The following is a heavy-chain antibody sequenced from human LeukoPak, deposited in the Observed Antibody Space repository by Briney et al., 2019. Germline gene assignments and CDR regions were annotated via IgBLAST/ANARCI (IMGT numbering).Heavy chain of an antibody. Sequence: PQTLSLTCTVSGGSISSGGYYWSWIRQHPGKGLEWIGYIYYSGSTYYNPSLKSRVTISVDTSKNQFSLKLSSVTAADTAVYYRTRDARNDGERGNWFDPWGQGTLVTVSS. CDR3: TRDARNDGERGNWFDP. V-gene: IGHV4-31*03. CDR2: IYYSGST. D-gene: IGHD1-1*01. CDR1: GGSISSGGYY. J-gene: IGHJ5*02.